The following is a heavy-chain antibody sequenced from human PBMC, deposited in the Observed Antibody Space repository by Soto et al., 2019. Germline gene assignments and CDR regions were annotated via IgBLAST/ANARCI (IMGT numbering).Heavy chain of an antibody. D-gene: IGHD1-20*01. CDR3: AHRRGGYNWDDGDFDY. Sequence: QITLKESGPTLVKPTQTLTLTCTFSGSSLSTSGVGVGWIRQPPGKALESLALIYWDNDRRYNPALKSRLAITKDTSKNQVVLTMTNVDPVDTATYYCAHRRGGYNWDDGDFDYWGPGTLVTVSS. CDR1: GSSLSTSGVG. J-gene: IGHJ4*02. V-gene: IGHV2-5*02. CDR2: IYWDNDR.